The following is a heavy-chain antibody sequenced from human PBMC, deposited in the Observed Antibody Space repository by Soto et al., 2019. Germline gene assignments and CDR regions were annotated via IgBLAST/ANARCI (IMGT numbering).Heavy chain of an antibody. CDR2: IYYSGST. V-gene: IGHV4-59*08. J-gene: IGHJ4*02. Sequence: SETLSLTCTVSGGSISSYYWSWIRQPPGKGLEWIGYIYYSGSTNYNPSLKSRVTISVDTSKNQFSLKLSSVTAADTAVYYCDRRWSRTFDYWRQGTLVTVSS. CDR1: GGSISSYY. CDR3: DRRWSRTFDY. D-gene: IGHD1-26*01.